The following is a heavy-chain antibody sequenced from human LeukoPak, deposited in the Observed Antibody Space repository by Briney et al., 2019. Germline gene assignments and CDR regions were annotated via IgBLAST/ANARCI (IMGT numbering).Heavy chain of an antibody. V-gene: IGHV1-24*01. CDR1: GYTLTELS. Sequence: ASVKVSCKVSGYTLTELSMHWVRQAPGKGLEWMGGFDPEDGETIYAQKFQGRVTMTEDTSTDTAYMELSSPRSEDTAVYYCATAHCSGGSCTLDYWGQGTLVTVSS. CDR3: ATAHCSGGSCTLDY. J-gene: IGHJ4*02. CDR2: FDPEDGET. D-gene: IGHD2-15*01.